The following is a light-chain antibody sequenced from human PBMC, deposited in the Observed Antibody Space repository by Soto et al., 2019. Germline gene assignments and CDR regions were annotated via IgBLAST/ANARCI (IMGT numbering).Light chain of an antibody. CDR2: RAS. V-gene: IGKV3-15*01. J-gene: IGKJ1*01. CDR3: HQYENWPQT. Sequence: EIVMTQSPATLSVSPGERATLSCRASQSISSNLAWYQQKLGQAPRLLIYRASTRATGIPARFSGSGSGTEFTLTISSLQSEDFALYYCHQYENWPQTFGYGTKLDSK. CDR1: QSISSN.